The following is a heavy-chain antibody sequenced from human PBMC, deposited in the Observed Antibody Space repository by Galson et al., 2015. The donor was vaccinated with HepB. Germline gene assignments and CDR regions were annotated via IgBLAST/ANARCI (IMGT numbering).Heavy chain of an antibody. CDR2: IYHSGST. V-gene: IGHV4-30-2*01. Sequence: TLSLTCTVSGGSISSGGYSWSWIRQPPGKGLEWIGYIYHSGSTYYNPSLKSRVTISVDRSKNQFSLKLSSVTAADTAVYYCARGHYYDSSGYPHYFDYWGQGTLVTVSS. J-gene: IGHJ4*02. CDR3: ARGHYYDSSGYPHYFDY. CDR1: GGSISSGGYS. D-gene: IGHD3-22*01.